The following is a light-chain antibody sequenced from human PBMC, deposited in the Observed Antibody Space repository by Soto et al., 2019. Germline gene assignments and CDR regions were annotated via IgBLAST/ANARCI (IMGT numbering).Light chain of an antibody. V-gene: IGLV1-40*01. CDR1: SSNIGTNYH. J-gene: IGLJ3*02. Sequence: QSVLTQPPSVSGAPGQRVTISCTGSSSNIGTNYHVHWYQQLPGTAPKLLIYGYNNRPSGVPDRSSGSKSGTSASLAITGLQAEDEADYFCQSYDSSLSGSVFGGGTKLTVL. CDR3: QSYDSSLSGSV. CDR2: GYN.